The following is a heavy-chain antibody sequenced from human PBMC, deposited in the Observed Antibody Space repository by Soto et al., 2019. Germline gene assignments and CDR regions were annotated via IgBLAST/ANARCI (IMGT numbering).Heavy chain of an antibody. Sequence: QVQLQESGPGLVKPSQTLSLTCTVSGGSISSGDYYWSWIRQHPGKGLEWIGYIYDSGSTYYNPSLKSRVTISVDTTKNQFSLKLSSVTAADTAVYYCARDLIGAAGYFDYWGQGTLVTVSS. CDR1: GGSISSGDYY. D-gene: IGHD6-13*01. CDR3: ARDLIGAAGYFDY. CDR2: IYDSGST. V-gene: IGHV4-31*03. J-gene: IGHJ4*02.